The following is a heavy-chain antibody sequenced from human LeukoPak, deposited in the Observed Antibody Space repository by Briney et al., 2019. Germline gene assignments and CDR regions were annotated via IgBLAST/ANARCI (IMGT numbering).Heavy chain of an antibody. D-gene: IGHD3-10*01. CDR1: GGSITSNIYY. Sequence: PSETLSLTCTVSGGSITSNIYYCGWIRQPPGKGLEWIGIISYSGSTYYNPSLKSRVTISVDTSKNQFSLRLSSVTAADTAVYYCARRRGSGSYYFDYWGQGTLVTVSS. V-gene: IGHV4-39*01. CDR3: ARRRGSGSYYFDY. CDR2: ISYSGST. J-gene: IGHJ4*02.